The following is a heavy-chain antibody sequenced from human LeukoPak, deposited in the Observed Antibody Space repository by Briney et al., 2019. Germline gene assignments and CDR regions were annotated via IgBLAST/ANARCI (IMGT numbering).Heavy chain of an antibody. CDR1: GFTFSIYD. J-gene: IGHJ5*02. D-gene: IGHD3-16*01. CDR3: VRGCLDRGWKIWFDP. CDR2: IGTLLDS. V-gene: IGHV3-13*01. Sequence: GGSLRLSCAASGFTFSIYDMHWVRQAPGKGLEWVSAIGTLLDSFYTDSVKGRLTLSRDNAKNSLFLQMNNLRVEDTAIYYCVRGCLDRGWKIWFDPWGQGTLVIVFS.